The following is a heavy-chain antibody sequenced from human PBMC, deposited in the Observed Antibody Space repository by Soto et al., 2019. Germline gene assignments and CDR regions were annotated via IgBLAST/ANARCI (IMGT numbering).Heavy chain of an antibody. CDR3: AKIGTYLRMDV. J-gene: IGHJ6*02. Sequence: EVQLVESGGGLVQPGGSLRLSCAVSGFTFSSYSMNWVRQAPGKGLEWVSYISSGSGTTYYADSMKGRFSISRDNANNSLSLQMNSLRVEDTAVYYCAKIGTYLRMDVWGQGTTVTVSS. D-gene: IGHD3-10*01. CDR2: ISSGSGTT. CDR1: GFTFSSYS. V-gene: IGHV3-48*01.